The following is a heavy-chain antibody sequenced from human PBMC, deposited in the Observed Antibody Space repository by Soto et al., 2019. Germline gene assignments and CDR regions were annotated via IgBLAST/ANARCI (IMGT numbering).Heavy chain of an antibody. CDR2: INAGKVNT. V-gene: IGHV1-3*01. Sequence: ASVKVSCKASGYIFTTYALHWVRQAPGQRLEWMGWINAGKVNTKYSQKFQDRVTITRDTSASVAYMELSSLASEDTAVYYCARSEVIPEGCDYWGQGTLVTVSS. J-gene: IGHJ4*02. D-gene: IGHD3-16*02. CDR3: ARSEVIPEGCDY. CDR1: GYIFTTYA.